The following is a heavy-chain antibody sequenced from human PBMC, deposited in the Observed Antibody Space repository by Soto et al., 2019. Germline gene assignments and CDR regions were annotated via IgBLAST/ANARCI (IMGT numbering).Heavy chain of an antibody. D-gene: IGHD3-16*01. CDR3: ARQDGPSIMITFGGVDNWFEP. J-gene: IGHJ5*02. V-gene: IGHV4-39*01. CDR1: GGSISSSSYY. CDR2: IYYSGST. Sequence: SETLSLTCTVSGGSISSSSYYWGWIRQPPGKGLEWIGSIYYSGSTYYNPSLKSRVTISVDTSKNQFSLKLSSVTAADTAVYYCARQDGPSIMITFGGVDNWFEPWGQGTLVTVSS.